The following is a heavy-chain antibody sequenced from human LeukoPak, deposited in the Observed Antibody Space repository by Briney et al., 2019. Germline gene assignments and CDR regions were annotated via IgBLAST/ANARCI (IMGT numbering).Heavy chain of an antibody. CDR2: INHSGST. CDR1: GGSFSGYY. CDR3: ARVRGVIISLYYFDY. J-gene: IGHJ4*02. Sequence: SETLSLTCAVYGGSFSGYYWSWIRQPPGKGLEWIGEINHSGSTNYNPSLKSRVTISVDTSKNQFSLKLSSVTAADTAVYYCARVRGVIISLYYFDYWGQGTLVTVSS. V-gene: IGHV4-34*01. D-gene: IGHD3-10*01.